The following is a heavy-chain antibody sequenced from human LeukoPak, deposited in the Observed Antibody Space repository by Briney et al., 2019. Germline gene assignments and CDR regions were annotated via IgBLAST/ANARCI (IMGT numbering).Heavy chain of an antibody. CDR2: INSDGSST. CDR3: ASGTYYYDSSGYVDY. CDR1: GFTFSSYW. Sequence: GGSLRLSCAASGFTFSSYWMHWVRQAPGKGLVWVSRINSDGSSTSYADSVKGRFTISRDNAKNTLYLQMNSLRAEDTAVYYCASGTYYYDSSGYVDYWGQGTLVTVSS. D-gene: IGHD3-22*01. V-gene: IGHV3-74*01. J-gene: IGHJ4*02.